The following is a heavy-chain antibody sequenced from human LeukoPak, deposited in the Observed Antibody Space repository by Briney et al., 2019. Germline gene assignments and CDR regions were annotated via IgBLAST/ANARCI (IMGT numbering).Heavy chain of an antibody. Sequence: GGSLRLSCAASGFTFNSYAMSWVRQAPGKGLEWVSVILGGSGDTTYYPDSVRGRLTMSRDNSKNTVYLQMNSLRVEDTAIYYCARNDILTGHTNWYFEYWGQGTLVTVSS. CDR3: ARNDILTGHTNWYFEY. V-gene: IGHV3-23*01. CDR1: GFTFNSYA. D-gene: IGHD3-9*01. CDR2: ILGGSGDTT. J-gene: IGHJ4*02.